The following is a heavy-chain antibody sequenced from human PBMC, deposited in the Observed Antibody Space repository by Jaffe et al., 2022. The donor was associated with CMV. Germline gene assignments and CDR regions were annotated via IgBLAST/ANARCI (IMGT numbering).Heavy chain of an antibody. J-gene: IGHJ6*03. Sequence: QVQLQQWGAGLLKPSETLSLTCAVYGGSFSGYYWSWIRQPPGKGLEWIGEINHSGSTNYNPSLKSRVTISVDTSKNQFSLKLSSVTAADTAVYYCARVISMTTVTTARRAGYYYYYMDVWGKGTTVTVSS. D-gene: IGHD4-17*01. CDR3: ARVISMTTVTTARRAGYYYYYMDV. V-gene: IGHV4-34*01. CDR1: GGSFSGYY. CDR2: INHSGST.